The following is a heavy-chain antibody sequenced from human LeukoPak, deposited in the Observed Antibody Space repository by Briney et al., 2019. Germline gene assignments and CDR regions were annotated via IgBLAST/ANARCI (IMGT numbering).Heavy chain of an antibody. V-gene: IGHV3-23*01. CDR1: GFTFSSYA. Sequence: GGSLRLSCAASGFTFSSYAMSWVRQAPGKGLEWVSAITDSGGSTYYADSVKGRFTISRDNSKNTLWLQMNSLRAEDTAVYYCASRGADILTGFDYWGQGTLVTVSS. CDR3: ASRGADILTGFDY. CDR2: ITDSGGST. D-gene: IGHD3-9*01. J-gene: IGHJ4*02.